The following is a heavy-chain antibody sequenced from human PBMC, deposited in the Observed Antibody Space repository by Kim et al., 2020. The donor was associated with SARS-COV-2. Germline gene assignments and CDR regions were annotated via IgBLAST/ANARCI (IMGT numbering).Heavy chain of an antibody. Sequence: ASVKVSCKASGYTFTSYGISWVRQAPGQGLEWMGWISAYNGNTNYAQKLQGRVTMTTDTSTSTAYMELRSLRYDDTAVYYCAREPRMFGSADYWGQGTLVTVSS. CDR2: ISAYNGNT. CDR1: GYTFTSYG. V-gene: IGHV1-18*01. D-gene: IGHD3-3*02. J-gene: IGHJ4*02. CDR3: AREPRMFGSADY.